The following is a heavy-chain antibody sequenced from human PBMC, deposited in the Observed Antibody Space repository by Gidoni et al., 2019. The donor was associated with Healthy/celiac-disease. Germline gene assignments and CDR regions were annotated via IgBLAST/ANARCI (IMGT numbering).Heavy chain of an antibody. Sequence: QVQLVESGGGVVQPGRSLRLSCAASGFTFSRYGMHWVRQAPGKGLEWVAVISYDGSNKYYADSVKGRFTISRDNSKNTLYLQMNSLRAEDTAVYYCAKDLDRPLYYGDSGTGLFDYWGQGTLVTVSS. CDR3: AKDLDRPLYYGDSGTGLFDY. V-gene: IGHV3-30*18. J-gene: IGHJ4*02. CDR1: GFTFSRYG. D-gene: IGHD4-17*01. CDR2: ISYDGSNK.